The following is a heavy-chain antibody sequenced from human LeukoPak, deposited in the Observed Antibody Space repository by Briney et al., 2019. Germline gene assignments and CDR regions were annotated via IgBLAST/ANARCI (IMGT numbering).Heavy chain of an antibody. D-gene: IGHD6-13*01. CDR3: VNAGPYYFDY. Sequence: GGSLRLSCAASGFTFSSYWMHWVRQAPGKGLVWVSRINSDGSSTSYADSVRGRFTISRDNAKNTLYLQMNSLRAEGTAVYYCVNAGPYYFDYWGQGTLVTVSS. J-gene: IGHJ4*02. V-gene: IGHV3-74*01. CDR2: INSDGSST. CDR1: GFTFSSYW.